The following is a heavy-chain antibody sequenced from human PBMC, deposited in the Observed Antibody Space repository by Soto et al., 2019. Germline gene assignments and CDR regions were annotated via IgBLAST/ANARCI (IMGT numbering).Heavy chain of an antibody. V-gene: IGHV3-21*01. J-gene: IGHJ5*02. CDR2: ISSSSSYI. CDR3: ASTYYDFWSGYLTAFDP. CDR1: GFTFSSYS. D-gene: IGHD3-3*01. Sequence: GGSLRLSCAASGFTFSSYSMNWVRQAPGKGLEWVSSISSSSSYIYYADSVKGRFTISRDNAKNSLYLQMNSLRAEDTAVYYCASTYYDFWSGYLTAFDPWGQGTLVTVSS.